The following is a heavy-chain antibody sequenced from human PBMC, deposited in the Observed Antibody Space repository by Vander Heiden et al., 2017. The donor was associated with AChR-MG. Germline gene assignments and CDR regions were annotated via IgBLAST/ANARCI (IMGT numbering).Heavy chain of an antibody. CDR3: ARGGAILARYYYYYYMDV. D-gene: IGHD3-10*01. V-gene: IGHV1-8*01. Sequence: QVQLVQSGAEVKKPGASVKVSCKASGYTFTSYDLHWVRQATGQGLEWMGWMNPNSGNTGYAQKFQGRVTMTRNTSISTAYRELSSLRSEETAVYYCARGGAILARYYYYYYMDVWGKGTTVTVSS. CDR1: GYTFTSYD. J-gene: IGHJ6*03. CDR2: MNPNSGNT.